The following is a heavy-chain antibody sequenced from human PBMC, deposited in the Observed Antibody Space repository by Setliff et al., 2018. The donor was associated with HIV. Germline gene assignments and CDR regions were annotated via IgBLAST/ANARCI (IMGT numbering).Heavy chain of an antibody. CDR2: IRSTAYSGTT. CDR1: GFTFRYFT. V-gene: IGHV3-49*02. D-gene: IGHD1-1*01. CDR3: ARGKSGFETTGIDYGMDL. J-gene: IGHJ6*02. Sequence: GESLKISCTASGFTFRYFTMSWVRQAPGKGLEWLGFIRSTAYSGTTQYAASVKDRFTISRDNSESIAYLQMNTLRSDDTAVYYCARGKSGFETTGIDYGMDLWGQGTTVTVSS.